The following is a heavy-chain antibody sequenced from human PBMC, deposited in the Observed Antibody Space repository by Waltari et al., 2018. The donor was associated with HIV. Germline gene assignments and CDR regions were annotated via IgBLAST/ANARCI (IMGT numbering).Heavy chain of an antibody. Sequence: QVQLVQSGAEVKKTGASVKVSCRASGYTFRNYAIHWVRQAPGQGLEWMGWINADNGNTRYSQKFQDRVTITRDTSASIVYLELTSLRSEDTAVYYCARDESGYSSGTSFDYWGQGTLVTVSS. D-gene: IGHD6-19*01. CDR3: ARDESGYSSGTSFDY. CDR2: INADNGNT. CDR1: GYTFRNYA. J-gene: IGHJ4*02. V-gene: IGHV1-3*01.